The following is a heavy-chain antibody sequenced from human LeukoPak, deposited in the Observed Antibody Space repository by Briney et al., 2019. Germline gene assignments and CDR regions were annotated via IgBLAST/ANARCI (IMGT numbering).Heavy chain of an antibody. V-gene: IGHV3-43*02. CDR2: ISGDGGST. D-gene: IGHD3-9*01. Sequence: PGGSLRLSCAASGFTFDDYAMHWVRQAQGKGLEWVSLISGDGGSTYYVDSVKGRFTISRDNSKNSLYLQMNSLRTEDTALYYCAKESYDILTGPTFDYWGQGTLVTVSS. CDR3: AKESYDILTGPTFDY. CDR1: GFTFDDYA. J-gene: IGHJ4*02.